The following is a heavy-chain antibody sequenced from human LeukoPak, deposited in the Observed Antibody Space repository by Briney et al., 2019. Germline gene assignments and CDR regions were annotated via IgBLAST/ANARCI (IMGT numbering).Heavy chain of an antibody. CDR1: GFTFSSHA. CDR2: VSASGGRT. CDR3: AKQGAWPYFDY. V-gene: IGHV3-23*01. J-gene: IGHJ4*02. Sequence: PGGSLRLSCAASGFTFSSHAMSWVRQAPGKGLEWVSTVSASGGRTYYADSVKGRFTISRDDSKSTLYLQMTSLRVEDTAVYYCAKQGAWPYFDYWGQGTLVTVSS.